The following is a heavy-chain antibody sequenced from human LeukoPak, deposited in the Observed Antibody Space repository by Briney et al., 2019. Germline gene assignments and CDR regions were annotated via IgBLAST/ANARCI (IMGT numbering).Heavy chain of an antibody. Sequence: ALVKVSCTASGYTFTSYDINWVRQATGQGLEWMGWMNPNSGNTGYAQKLQGRVTMTRNTSIRTAYMELSSLRSEDTAVYYCARAKERSYYDFWSGYLTDYGMDVWGQGTTVTVSS. V-gene: IGHV1-8*01. D-gene: IGHD3-3*01. J-gene: IGHJ6*02. CDR3: ARAKERSYYDFWSGYLTDYGMDV. CDR2: MNPNSGNT. CDR1: GYTFTSYD.